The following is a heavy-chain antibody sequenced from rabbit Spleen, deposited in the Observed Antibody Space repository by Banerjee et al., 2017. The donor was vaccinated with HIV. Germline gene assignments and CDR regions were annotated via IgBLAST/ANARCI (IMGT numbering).Heavy chain of an antibody. CDR2: IAGSSSGIT. V-gene: IGHV1S40*01. CDR1: GFSFSSSDY. D-gene: IGHD4-1*01. J-gene: IGHJ4*01. Sequence: QSLEESGGDLVKPGASLTLTCTASGFSFSSSDYMCWVRQAPGKGLEWISCIAGSSSGITYYANWVNGRFTISSHNAQNTLFLQLNSLTAADTATYFCVREVAAKFSLWGPGTLVTV. CDR3: VREVAAKFSL.